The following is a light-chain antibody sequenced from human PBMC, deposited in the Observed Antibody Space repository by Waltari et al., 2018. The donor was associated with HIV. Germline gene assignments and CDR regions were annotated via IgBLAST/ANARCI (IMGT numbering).Light chain of an antibody. V-gene: IGLV1-44*01. CDR2: SNN. Sequence: QSVLTQPPSASGTPGQRVTISCSGTSSNIGSNTVNCYQQLPGTAPELLIYSNNPRTSGVPDRFSGSKSGTSASLAISGLQAEDEADYYCAAWDDSLNGWVFGGGTKLTVL. CDR3: AAWDDSLNGWV. CDR1: SSNIGSNT. J-gene: IGLJ3*02.